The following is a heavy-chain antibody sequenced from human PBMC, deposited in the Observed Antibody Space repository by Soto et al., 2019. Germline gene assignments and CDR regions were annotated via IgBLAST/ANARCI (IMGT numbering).Heavy chain of an antibody. J-gene: IGHJ4*02. CDR1: GGSINSGGYY. D-gene: IGHD6-13*01. CDR2: RAYSGST. CDR3: ARGYRQSGYSSSWVFDY. Sequence: QVQLRESGPGLVKPSQTLSLTCTVSGGSINSGGYYWNWIRQHPGKGLEWIGYRAYSGSTYYNPFLRNRGIISPSPPENPFALNLSSVTATDTAVYFCARGYRQSGYSSSWVFDYWGQGTLVNVSS. V-gene: IGHV4-31*03.